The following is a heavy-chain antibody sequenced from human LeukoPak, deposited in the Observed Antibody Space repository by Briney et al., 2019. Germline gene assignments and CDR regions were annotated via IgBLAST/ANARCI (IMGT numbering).Heavy chain of an antibody. CDR3: ARGGGYSDDAFDI. CDR1: GGSISSSSYY. CDR2: IYFSGST. V-gene: IGHV4-39*07. D-gene: IGHD2-21*01. Sequence: SETLSLTCTVSGGSISSSSYYWGWIRQPPGKGLEWFGSIYFSGSTYYNPSLKSRVTISVDTSKNQFSLKLSSVTAADTAVYYCARGGGYSDDAFDIWGQGTMVTVSS. J-gene: IGHJ3*02.